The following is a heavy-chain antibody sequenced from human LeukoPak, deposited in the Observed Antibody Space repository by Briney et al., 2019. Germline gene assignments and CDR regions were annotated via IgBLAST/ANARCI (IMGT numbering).Heavy chain of an antibody. Sequence: ATVKVSCKVSGYTLTELSMHWVRQAPGKGLEWMGGFDPEDGETIYAQKFRGRVTMTEDTSTDTAYMELSSLRSEDTAVYYCATDSVGATGAFDYWGQGTLVTVSS. J-gene: IGHJ4*02. CDR3: ATDSVGATGAFDY. CDR2: FDPEDGET. D-gene: IGHD1-26*01. CDR1: GYTLTELS. V-gene: IGHV1-24*01.